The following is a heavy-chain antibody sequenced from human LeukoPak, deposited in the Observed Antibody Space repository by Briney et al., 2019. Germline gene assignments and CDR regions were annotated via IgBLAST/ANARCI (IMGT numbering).Heavy chain of an antibody. CDR1: GGSISSYY. D-gene: IGHD3-3*01. CDR3: ARLDYDFWSGYSGDNWFDP. Sequence: SETLSLTCTVSGGSISSYYWSWIRQPPGKGLEWIGYIYYSGSTNYNPSLKSRVTISVDTSKNQFSLKLSSVTAADTAVYYCARLDYDFWSGYSGDNWFDPWGQGTLVTVSS. CDR2: IYYSGST. J-gene: IGHJ5*02. V-gene: IGHV4-59*08.